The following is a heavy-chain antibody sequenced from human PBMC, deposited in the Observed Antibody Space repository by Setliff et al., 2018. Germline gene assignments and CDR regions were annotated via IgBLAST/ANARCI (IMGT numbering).Heavy chain of an antibody. V-gene: IGHV3-48*04. Sequence: GESLKISCAASGFTFSTYTMNWVRQAPGKGLEWISYISSRSSTTHYADSVKGRFTISRDNAKNSLYLQMNSLRAEDTAVYYCARDREYYDSSGYYPDDYWGQGTLVTVSS. J-gene: IGHJ4*02. CDR2: ISSRSSTT. CDR3: ARDREYYDSSGYYPDDY. CDR1: GFTFSTYT. D-gene: IGHD3-22*01.